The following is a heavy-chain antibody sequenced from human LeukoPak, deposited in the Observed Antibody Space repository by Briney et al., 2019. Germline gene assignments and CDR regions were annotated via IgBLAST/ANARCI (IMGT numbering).Heavy chain of an antibody. CDR3: ARAPDY. CDR1: GYTLTELS. V-gene: IGHV1-69*13. Sequence: SVKVSCKVSGYTLTELSMHWVRQAPGKGLEWMEGIIPIFDTANYAQKFQGRVTITADESTSTAYMELSSLRSEHTAVYYCARAPDYWGQGTLVTVSS. CDR2: IIPIFDTA. J-gene: IGHJ4*02.